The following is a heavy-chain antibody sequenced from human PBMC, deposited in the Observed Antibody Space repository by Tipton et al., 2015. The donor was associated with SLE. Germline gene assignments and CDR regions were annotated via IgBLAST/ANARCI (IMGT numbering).Heavy chain of an antibody. J-gene: IGHJ3*01. Sequence: SLRLSCAASGFIFSSYALGWVRQAPGKGLEWVSVIYTGGDTYYADSVKGRFTISRDNSKNTVYLQMNSLRAEDTALYYCAKDPTPNYGDYDSFHVWGQGTMVTVSS. CDR1: GFIFSSYA. CDR3: AKDPTPNYGDYDSFHV. V-gene: IGHV3-23*03. CDR2: IYTGGDT. D-gene: IGHD2-21*02.